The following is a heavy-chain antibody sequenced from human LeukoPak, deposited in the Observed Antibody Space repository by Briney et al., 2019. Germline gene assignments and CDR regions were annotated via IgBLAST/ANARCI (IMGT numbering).Heavy chain of an antibody. CDR2: IYDSGGT. CDR1: GGSISSSGFY. D-gene: IGHD4-17*01. CDR3: ARHDYGDKNFDY. V-gene: IGHV4-39*01. J-gene: IGHJ4*02. Sequence: TSETLSLTCTVSGGSISSSGFYWGWIRQPPGKGLEWIGSIYDSGGTYYNPSLKSRVTISVNMSNNQFSLKLSSVTAADTAVYHCARHDYGDKNFDYWGQGTLVTVSS.